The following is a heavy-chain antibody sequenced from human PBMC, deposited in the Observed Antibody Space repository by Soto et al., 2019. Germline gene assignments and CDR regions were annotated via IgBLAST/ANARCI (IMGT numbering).Heavy chain of an antibody. CDR1: GYIFTSYG. D-gene: IGHD6-19*01. Sequence: GASLKVSWKTSGYIFTSYGISWVRHAPGQGLEWMGWISAYNGNTNYAQVLQGRVTMTTDTSTSTAYMELRSLRSDDTAVYYCARGGQWPPTRHFDPWGQATLVTVSS. V-gene: IGHV1-18*01. CDR2: ISAYNGNT. CDR3: ARGGQWPPTRHFDP. J-gene: IGHJ5*02.